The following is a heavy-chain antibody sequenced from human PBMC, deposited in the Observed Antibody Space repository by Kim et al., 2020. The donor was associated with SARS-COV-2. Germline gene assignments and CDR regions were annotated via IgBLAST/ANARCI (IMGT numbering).Heavy chain of an antibody. CDR1: GGTFSSYA. D-gene: IGHD3-16*01. V-gene: IGHV1-69*04. CDR2: IIPILGIA. Sequence: SVKVSCKASGGTFSSYAISWVRQAPGQGLEWMGRIIPILGIANYAQKFQGRVTITADKSTSTAYMELSSLRSEDTAVYYCAREGLGKGFHAFDIWGQGTMVTVSS. J-gene: IGHJ3*02. CDR3: AREGLGKGFHAFDI.